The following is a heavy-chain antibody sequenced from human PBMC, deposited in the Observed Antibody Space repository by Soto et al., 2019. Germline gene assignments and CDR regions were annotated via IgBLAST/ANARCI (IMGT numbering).Heavy chain of an antibody. J-gene: IGHJ4*02. CDR3: ARASGGMATAFDY. V-gene: IGHV3-72*01. CDR2: TRNKANSYTT. CDR1: GFTFSDHY. D-gene: IGHD5-18*01. Sequence: EVQLVESGGGLVQPGGSLRLSCAASGFTFSDHYMDWVRQAPGKGLEWVGRTRNKANSYTTEYAASVKGRFTISRDDSKNSLYLQMNSLKPEDTAVYYCARASGGMATAFDYWGQGTLVTVSS.